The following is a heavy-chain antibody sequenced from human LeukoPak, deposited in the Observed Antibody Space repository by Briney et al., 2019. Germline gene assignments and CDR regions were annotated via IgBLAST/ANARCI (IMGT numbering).Heavy chain of an antibody. V-gene: IGHV4-61*02. CDR2: IYTSGST. Sequence: PSQTLSLTCTVSGGSISSGSYYWSWIRQPAGKGLEWIGRIYTSGSTNYNPSLKSQVTISVDMSKNQFSLKLSSVTAADTAVYYCARGGSGYDYWGQGTLVTVSS. CDR1: GGSISSGSYY. D-gene: IGHD3-22*01. J-gene: IGHJ4*02. CDR3: ARGGSGYDY.